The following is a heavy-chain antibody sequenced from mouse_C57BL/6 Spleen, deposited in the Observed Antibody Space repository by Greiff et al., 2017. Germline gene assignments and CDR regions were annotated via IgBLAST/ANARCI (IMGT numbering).Heavy chain of an antibody. CDR2: ISNGGSYP. V-gene: IGHV5-6*01. CDR1: GFTFRCHG. CDR3: ARHSDYFYAMDY. D-gene: IGHD2-4*01. Sequence: VQLQESGGDLVKPGGSLKLSCAASGFTFRCHGMSWVRQTPDTRLELVATISNGGSYPYYPDSVKGRFNISRENAKNTLYLPMSSLKSEDTAMYYRARHSDYFYAMDYWGQGTSVTVSS. J-gene: IGHJ4*01.